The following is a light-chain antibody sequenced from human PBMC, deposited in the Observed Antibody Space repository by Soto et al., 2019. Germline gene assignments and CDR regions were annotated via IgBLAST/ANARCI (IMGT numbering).Light chain of an antibody. CDR3: QQRSNWPRT. Sequence: EIVLTQSPATLSSSPGERATLSCRASQSVSSYLAWYQQKPGQAPRLLIYDAPNRATGIPARFSGSGSGTDFTLTISSLEPEDFAVYYCQQRSNWPRTFGQGTKLEIK. CDR1: QSVSSY. CDR2: DAP. J-gene: IGKJ2*01. V-gene: IGKV3-11*01.